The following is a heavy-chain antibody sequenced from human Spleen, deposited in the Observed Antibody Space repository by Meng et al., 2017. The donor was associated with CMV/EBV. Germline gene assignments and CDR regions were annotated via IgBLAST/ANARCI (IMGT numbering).Heavy chain of an antibody. CDR3: ARVQYSAYDYFAY. V-gene: IGHV7-4-1*02. Sequence: KASGYTFTSYDMNWVRQAPGQGLEWMGWINTNTGNPTYAQGFTGRFVFSLDTSVTTAYLQISGLKAEDTAVYHCARVQYSAYDYFAYWGQGTLVTVSS. D-gene: IGHD5-12*01. CDR1: GYTFTSYD. CDR2: INTNTGNP. J-gene: IGHJ4*02.